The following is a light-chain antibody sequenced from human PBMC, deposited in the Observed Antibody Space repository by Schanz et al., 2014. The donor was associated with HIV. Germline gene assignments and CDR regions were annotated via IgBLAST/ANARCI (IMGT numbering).Light chain of an antibody. CDR2: EDT. Sequence: NFMLTQPHSVSESPGKTVAISCTRSTGSIASEYVQWYQQRPGSAPTTVIFEDTQRPSGVPNRFSGSIDTSSNSASLTISGLRTEDEADYYCQSYVDNTVVFGGGTKLTVL. CDR1: TGSIASEY. CDR3: QSYVDNTVV. V-gene: IGLV6-57*04. J-gene: IGLJ2*01.